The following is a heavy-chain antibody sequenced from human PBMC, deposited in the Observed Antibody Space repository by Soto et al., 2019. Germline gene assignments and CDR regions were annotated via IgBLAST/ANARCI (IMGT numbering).Heavy chain of an antibody. CDR2: VSHSGST. CDR1: SGSITSSNW. Sequence: QVQLQESGPGLVKPSGTLSLTCAVSSGSITSSNWWSWVRQPPGKGLEWIGEVSHSGSTNYIPSLKSRVTISVDKSRNQFSLRLNSVTAADTAVYYCGRNRYGGYDFDFWGQGTLVTVSS. J-gene: IGHJ4*02. D-gene: IGHD5-12*01. V-gene: IGHV4-4*02. CDR3: GRNRYGGYDFDF.